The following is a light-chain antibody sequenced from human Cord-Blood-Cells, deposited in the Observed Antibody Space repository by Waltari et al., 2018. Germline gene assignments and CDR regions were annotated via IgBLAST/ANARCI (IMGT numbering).Light chain of an antibody. CDR3: QQYCSSPPWT. CDR2: GAS. Sequence: EIVLTQSPGTLSLSPGERATLSCRASQSVSSSYLAWYQQKPGQAPSLLFYGASSRATGIPDRCSGSGSGTDFTLTISRLEPEDFSVYYCQQYCSSPPWTFGQGTKVEIK. V-gene: IGKV3-20*01. J-gene: IGKJ1*01. CDR1: QSVSSSY.